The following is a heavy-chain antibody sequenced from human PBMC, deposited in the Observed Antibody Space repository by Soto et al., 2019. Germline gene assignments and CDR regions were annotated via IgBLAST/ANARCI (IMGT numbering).Heavy chain of an antibody. D-gene: IGHD3-3*01. CDR1: GYTFNNYA. V-gene: IGHV1-3*04. J-gene: IGHJ6*02. Sequence: ASVKVSCKAYGYTFNNYAMHWVRQAPGQRLEWMGWINTGNGNTKYSQKFQGRVTITRDTSATSASTVYMEVSSLRSEDTAIYYCARDSSAGAIFASPYSYGMDVWGQGTTVTVSS. CDR2: INTGNGNT. CDR3: ARDSSAGAIFASPYSYGMDV.